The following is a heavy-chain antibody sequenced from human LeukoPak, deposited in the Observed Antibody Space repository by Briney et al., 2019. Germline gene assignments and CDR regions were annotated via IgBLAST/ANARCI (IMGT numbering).Heavy chain of an antibody. CDR1: GFTFRSYW. CDR2: VIRDGSFT. D-gene: IGHD7-27*01. Sequence: GGSLRLSCAASGFTFRSYWMHWVRHAPGKGLEWVSRVIRDGSFTNYADYVKGRFTISRDNAKNTLYLQMSSLRAEVTAVYFCVGDGDDFDYWGQGSLVTLSS. J-gene: IGHJ4*02. CDR3: VGDGDDFDY. V-gene: IGHV3-74*01.